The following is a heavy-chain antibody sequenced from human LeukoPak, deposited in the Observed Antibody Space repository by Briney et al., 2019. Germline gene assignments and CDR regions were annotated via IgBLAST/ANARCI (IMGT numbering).Heavy chain of an antibody. V-gene: IGHV4-59*08. CDR2: IFYSGGT. J-gene: IGHJ3*02. CDR1: GASISSYY. Sequence: SETLSLTCTVSGASISSYYWSWIRQPPGKGLEWIGYIFYSGGTNYNPSLKSRVTISVDMSKNQFSLKLRSVTAADTAVYYCARHGGATMVRGVLVDAFDIWGQGTMVTVSS. D-gene: IGHD3-10*01. CDR3: ARHGGATMVRGVLVDAFDI.